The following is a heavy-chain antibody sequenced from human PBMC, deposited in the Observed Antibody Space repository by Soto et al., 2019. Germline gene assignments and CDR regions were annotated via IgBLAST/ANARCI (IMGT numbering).Heavy chain of an antibody. CDR2: IYYSGST. Sequence: PSETLSLTCTVSGGSVSSGSYYWSWIRQPPGKGLEWIGYIYYSGSTNYNPSLKSRVTISVDTSKNQFSLKLSSVTAADTAVYYCARDASRYNWNGIPRDGYYHYVMDDWGQGTTVTV. CDR3: ARDASRYNWNGIPRDGYYHYVMDD. J-gene: IGHJ6*02. D-gene: IGHD1-20*01. CDR1: GGSVSSGSYY. V-gene: IGHV4-61*01.